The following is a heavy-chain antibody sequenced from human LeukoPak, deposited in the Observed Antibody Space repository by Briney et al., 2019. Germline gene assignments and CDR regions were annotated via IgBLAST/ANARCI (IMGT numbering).Heavy chain of an antibody. CDR2: IIPIFGSA. J-gene: IGHJ6*02. CDR1: GGTFSSYA. V-gene: IGHV1-69*13. Sequence: SVKVSCKASGGTFSSYAISWVRQAPGQGLEWMGGIIPIFGSANYAQKFQGRVTITADESTSTAYMELSSLRSEDTAVYYCARVGRYCSSTSCYPYYYYYGMDVWGQGTTVTVSS. CDR3: ARVGRYCSSTSCYPYYYYYGMDV. D-gene: IGHD2-2*01.